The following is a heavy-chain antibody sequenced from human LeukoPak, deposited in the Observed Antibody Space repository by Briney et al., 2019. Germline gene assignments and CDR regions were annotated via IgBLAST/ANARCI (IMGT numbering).Heavy chain of an antibody. CDR1: GYTFTGYY. J-gene: IGHJ4*02. V-gene: IGHV1-2*02. Sequence: ASVKVSCKASGYTFTGYYMHWVRQAPGQGLEWMGWINPNSGGTNYAQQFQGRVTMTRDTSISTAYMELSSLRSDDPAVYYCARGDSFHWGQGTLVTVSS. CDR3: ARGDSFH. CDR2: INPNSGGT. D-gene: IGHD2-21*01.